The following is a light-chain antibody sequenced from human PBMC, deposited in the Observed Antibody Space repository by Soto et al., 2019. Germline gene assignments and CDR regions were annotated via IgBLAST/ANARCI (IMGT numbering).Light chain of an antibody. CDR1: SSDVGGYNY. CDR2: DVR. CDR3: CSYAGSYTLV. J-gene: IGLJ2*01. V-gene: IGLV2-11*01. Sequence: QSALTQPRSVSGSPGQSVTISCTGTSSDVGGYNYVSWYQQHPGKAPKLMIYDVRKRPSGVPDRFSGSKSGNTASLTISGLQAEDDADYYCCSYAGSYTLVFGGGTKLTVL.